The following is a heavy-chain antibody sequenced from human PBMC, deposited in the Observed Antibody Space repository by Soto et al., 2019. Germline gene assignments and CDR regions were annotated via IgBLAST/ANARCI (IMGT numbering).Heavy chain of an antibody. CDR1: GFTFSKFA. Sequence: PGGSLRLSCMASGFTFSKFAMNWVRQAPGQGLEWVASISENGGSRGGTYYADSVKGRFTISRDNSKNTLYLQLDSLTGADSAIYYCASAKAVVIAALGIWGQGTMVT. V-gene: IGHV3-23*01. J-gene: IGHJ3*02. CDR3: ASAKAVVIAALGI. D-gene: IGHD2-21*01. CDR2: ISENGGSRGGT.